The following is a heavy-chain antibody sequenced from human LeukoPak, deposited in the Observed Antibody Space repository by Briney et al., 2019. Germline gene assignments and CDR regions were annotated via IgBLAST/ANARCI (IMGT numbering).Heavy chain of an antibody. J-gene: IGHJ4*02. CDR1: GFSFSGHW. CDR2: ISPTGSTT. D-gene: IGHD6-6*01. CDR3: TRGPNSNWSGLDF. V-gene: IGHV3-74*01. Sequence: GGSLRLSCTASGFSFSGHWMHWARHLPGKGLVWVSRISPTGSTTSYADSVKGRFTVSRDNAKNTLYLQVNNLRAEDTAVYYCTRGPNSNWSGLDFWGQGTLLTVSS.